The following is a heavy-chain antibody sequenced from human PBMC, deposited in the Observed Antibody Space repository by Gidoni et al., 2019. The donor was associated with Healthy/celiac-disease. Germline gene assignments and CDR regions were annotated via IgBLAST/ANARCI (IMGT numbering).Heavy chain of an antibody. J-gene: IGHJ3*02. V-gene: IGHV4-34*01. D-gene: IGHD3-10*01. Sequence: VTISVDTSKNQFSLKLSSVTAADTAVYYCARARILYPLAFDIWGQGTMVTVSS. CDR3: ARARILYPLAFDI.